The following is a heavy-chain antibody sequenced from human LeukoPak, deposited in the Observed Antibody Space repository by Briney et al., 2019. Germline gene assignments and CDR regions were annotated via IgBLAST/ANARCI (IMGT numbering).Heavy chain of an antibody. D-gene: IGHD3-22*01. Sequence: PGGSLRLSCAASGFTFSSYAMSWVRQAPGKGLEWVSAISGSGGSTYYADSVKGRFTISRDNSKNTLYLQMNSLRAKDTAVYYCAKVGITMIVVGTFDYWGQGTLVTVSS. CDR1: GFTFSSYA. V-gene: IGHV3-23*01. J-gene: IGHJ4*02. CDR3: AKVGITMIVVGTFDY. CDR2: ISGSGGST.